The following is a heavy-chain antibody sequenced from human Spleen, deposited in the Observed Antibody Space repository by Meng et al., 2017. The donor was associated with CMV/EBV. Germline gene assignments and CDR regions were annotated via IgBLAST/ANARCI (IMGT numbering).Heavy chain of an antibody. V-gene: IGHV3-74*01. CDR1: GFTFSGFW. CDR2: INSDGSNT. CDR3: ARDPWDIVAIPAAPDN. D-gene: IGHD2-2*01. J-gene: IGHJ4*02. Sequence: GGSLRLSCVASGFTFSGFWMHWVRQAPGKGLVWVSRINSDGSNTYYADSVKGRFTISRDNAKNSLSLQMNSLRAEDTAVYYCARDPWDIVAIPAAPDNWGQGTLVTVS.